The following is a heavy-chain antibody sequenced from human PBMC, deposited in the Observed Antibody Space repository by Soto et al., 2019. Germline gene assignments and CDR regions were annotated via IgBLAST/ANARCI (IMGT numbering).Heavy chain of an antibody. CDR1: VGSFTIGGYS. J-gene: IGHJ6*02. CDR3: ARGSSIAGLYYGMDV. D-gene: IGHD6-6*01. Sequence: QVQLQESGPGLVKPSQTLSLTCLVSVGSFTIGGYSWTWIRQTPGKALEWIGYNNYSGITYYNPSLKSRVTISLDTSKNQFSLKLSSVTAADTAVYYCARGSSIAGLYYGMDVWGQGTTVTVSS. CDR2: NNYSGIT. V-gene: IGHV4-31*03.